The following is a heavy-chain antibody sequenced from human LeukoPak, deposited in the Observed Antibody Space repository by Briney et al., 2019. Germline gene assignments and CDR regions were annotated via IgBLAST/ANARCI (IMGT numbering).Heavy chain of an antibody. Sequence: GGSLRLSCAASGFTFDDYAMHWVRQAPGKGLEWVSGISWNSGSIGYADSVKGRFTISRDNAKNSLYLQMNSLRAEDTALYYRAKDLDSSGYYDYWGQGTLVTVSS. CDR2: ISWNSGSI. V-gene: IGHV3-9*01. CDR1: GFTFDDYA. CDR3: AKDLDSSGYYDY. D-gene: IGHD3-22*01. J-gene: IGHJ4*02.